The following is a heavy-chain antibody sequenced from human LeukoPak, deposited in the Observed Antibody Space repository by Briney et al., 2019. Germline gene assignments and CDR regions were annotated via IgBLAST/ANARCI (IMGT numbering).Heavy chain of an antibody. CDR3: AGLGIAARLGNFDY. CDR1: GGSFSGYY. V-gene: IGHV4-34*01. CDR2: INHSGGT. Sequence: SETLSLTCAVYGGSFSGYYWSWIRQPPGKGLEWIGEINHSGGTNYNPSLKSRVTISVDTSKNQFSLKLSSVTAADTAVYYCAGLGIAARLGNFDYWGQGTLVTVSS. D-gene: IGHD6-6*01. J-gene: IGHJ4*02.